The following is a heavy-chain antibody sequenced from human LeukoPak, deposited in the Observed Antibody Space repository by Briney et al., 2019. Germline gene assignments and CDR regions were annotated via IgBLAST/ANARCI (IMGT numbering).Heavy chain of an antibody. Sequence: HPGGSLRLSCAASGFTFSSYEMNWVRQAPGKGLEWVSYISSGSIIYYADSVKCRFTISRDNAKNSLYLQMNSLRAEDTAVYYCAREVLGYCSGGSCYAWDYWGQGTLVTVSS. CDR3: AREVLGYCSGGSCYAWDY. D-gene: IGHD2-15*01. CDR2: ISSGSII. V-gene: IGHV3-48*03. CDR1: GFTFSSYE. J-gene: IGHJ4*02.